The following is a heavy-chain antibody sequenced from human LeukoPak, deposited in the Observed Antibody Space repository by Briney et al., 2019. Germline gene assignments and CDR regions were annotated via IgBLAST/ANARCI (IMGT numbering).Heavy chain of an antibody. D-gene: IGHD4-17*01. CDR2: IIPIFGTA. V-gene: IGHV1-69*05. CDR3: ARHPRATVTMGPYFDY. CDR1: GGTFSSYA. Sequence: GASVKVSCKASGGTFSSYAISWVRQAPGQGLEWMGRIIPIFGTANYAQKFQGRVTITTDESTSTAYMEQSSLRSEDTAVYCCARHPRATVTMGPYFDYWGQGTLVTVSS. J-gene: IGHJ4*02.